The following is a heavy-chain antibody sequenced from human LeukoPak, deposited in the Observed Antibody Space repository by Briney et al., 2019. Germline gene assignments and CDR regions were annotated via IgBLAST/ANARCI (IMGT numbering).Heavy chain of an antibody. D-gene: IGHD2/OR15-2a*01. CDR3: ARGPFYPPMPYNWFDP. CDR2: IYPGDSDT. J-gene: IGHJ5*02. Sequence: GESLKISCKGSGYSFTSYWIGWVRQMPGKGLEWMGIIYPGDSDTRYSPSFQGQVTISADKSISTAYLQWSSLKASDTAMYYCARGPFYPPMPYNWFDPWGQGTLVTVSS. CDR1: GYSFTSYW. V-gene: IGHV5-51*01.